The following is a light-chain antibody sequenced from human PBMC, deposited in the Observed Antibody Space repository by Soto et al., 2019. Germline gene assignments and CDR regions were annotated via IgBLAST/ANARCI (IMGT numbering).Light chain of an antibody. V-gene: IGKV3-15*01. CDR3: QHRYNWPLT. J-gene: IGKJ4*01. CDR2: GAS. CDR1: QSVSSN. Sequence: EIVMTQSPATLSVSPGERATLSCRASQSVSSNLAWYQQKPGQAPRLLIYGASTRATSFPARFSASGSGTDFTLTITTLEPEDFAVYYCQHRYNWPLTFGAGTKVDI.